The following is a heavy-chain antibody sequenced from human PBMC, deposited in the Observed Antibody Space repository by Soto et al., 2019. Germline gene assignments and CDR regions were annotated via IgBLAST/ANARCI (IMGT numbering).Heavy chain of an antibody. CDR2: LSFDGNNI. CDR1: GFTFSNYA. V-gene: IGHV3-30-3*01. CDR3: ARGPIGDAAMVTNYFDY. D-gene: IGHD5-18*01. J-gene: IGHJ4*02. Sequence: QVQLVEPGGGVVQPGRSLRISCAASGFTFSNYAIHWVRQAPGKGLEWVAVLSFDGNNIHYVDSVKGRFTVSRDNSKNTLFLQMNSLQPEDTALYYCARGPIGDAAMVTNYFDYWGRGTLVTVSS.